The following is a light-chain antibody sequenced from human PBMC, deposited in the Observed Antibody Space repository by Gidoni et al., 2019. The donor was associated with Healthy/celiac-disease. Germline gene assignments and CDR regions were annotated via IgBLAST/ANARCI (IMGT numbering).Light chain of an antibody. J-gene: IGKJ1*01. Sequence: AIRMTQSPSSFSASTGDRVTITCRASQGISSYLAWYQQKPGKAPKLLIYAASTLQSGVPSRFSGSGSVTDFTLTISCLQSEDFATYYCQQYYSNPRTFGQGTKVEIK. V-gene: IGKV1-8*01. CDR1: QGISSY. CDR2: AAS. CDR3: QQYYSNPRT.